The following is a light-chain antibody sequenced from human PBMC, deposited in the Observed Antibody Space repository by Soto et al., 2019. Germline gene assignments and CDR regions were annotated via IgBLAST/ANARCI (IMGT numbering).Light chain of an antibody. CDR3: QHYNSWPPWT. CDR1: QSVSTN. V-gene: IGKV3-15*01. Sequence: EIVKPQSPATLSVSPGERATLSCRVSQSVSTNLAWYQQKPGQAPRLLIYGGSTWATGIPARFTGSGSGTEFTLAISSLQSEDFAVYYCQHYNSWPPWTFGRGTKVEIK. J-gene: IGKJ1*01. CDR2: GGS.